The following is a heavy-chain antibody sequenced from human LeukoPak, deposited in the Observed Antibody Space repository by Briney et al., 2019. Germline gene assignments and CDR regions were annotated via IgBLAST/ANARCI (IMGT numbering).Heavy chain of an antibody. V-gene: IGHV6-1*01. D-gene: IGHD1-26*01. CDR2: AYYTSKWYN. CDR1: GDSLSRNYAG. Sequence: SQTLSLTCAISGDSLSRNYAGWNWIRQSPSRDLEWLGRAYYTSKWYNDYAVSVKGRITINPDTSKNQFSLQLSSATPEDTAVYYCARQASWGFGWYFDLWGRGTLVTVSS. J-gene: IGHJ2*01. CDR3: ARQASWGFGWYFDL.